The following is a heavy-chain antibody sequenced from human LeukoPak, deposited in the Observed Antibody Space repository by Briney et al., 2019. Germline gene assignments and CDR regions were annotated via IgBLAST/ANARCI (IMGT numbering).Heavy chain of an antibody. CDR3: ASRGHDGDYASGDKLYYFDY. CDR2: INHSGST. V-gene: IGHV4-34*01. CDR1: GGSFSGYY. Sequence: PSETLSLTCVVYGGSFSGYYWSWIRQPPGKGLEWIGEINHSGSTIYNPSLKSRVTMSVDTSNNQFSLKLSSVTAADTAVYYCASRGHDGDYASGDKLYYFDYWGQGTLVTVSS. J-gene: IGHJ4*02. D-gene: IGHD4-17*01.